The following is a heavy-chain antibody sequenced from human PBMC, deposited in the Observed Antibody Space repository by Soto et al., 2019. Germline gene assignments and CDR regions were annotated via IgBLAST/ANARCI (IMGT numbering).Heavy chain of an antibody. J-gene: IGHJ4*02. Sequence: SETLSLTCAVYGGSFSGYYWSWIRQPPGKGLEWIGEINHSGSTNYNPSLKSRVTISVDNSKNTLYLQMNSLRAEDTAVYYCAKATPYSSSWPYFDYWGQGTLVTVSS. CDR3: AKATPYSSSWPYFDY. V-gene: IGHV4-34*01. CDR2: INHSGST. D-gene: IGHD6-13*01. CDR1: GGSFSGYY.